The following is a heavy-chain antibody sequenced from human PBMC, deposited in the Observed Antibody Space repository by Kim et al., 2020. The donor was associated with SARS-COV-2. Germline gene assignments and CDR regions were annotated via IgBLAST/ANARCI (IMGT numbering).Heavy chain of an antibody. CDR2: IYYSGST. J-gene: IGHJ3*02. CDR1: GGSISSSSYY. Sequence: SETLSLTCTVSGGSISSSSYYWGWIRQPPGKGLEWIGSIYYSGSTYYNPSLKSRVTIYVDTSKNQFSLKLSSVTAADTAVYYCARAERASDAFDIWGQGTMVTVSS. CDR3: ARAERASDAFDI. V-gene: IGHV4-39*01.